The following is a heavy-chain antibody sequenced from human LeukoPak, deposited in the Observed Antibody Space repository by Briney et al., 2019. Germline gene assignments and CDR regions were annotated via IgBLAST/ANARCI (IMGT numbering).Heavy chain of an antibody. D-gene: IGHD3-10*01. Sequence: GGTLRLSCAASGFSFRSHGMNWVRQAPGKGLEWVSGISPRGDITYYKDSVRGRFTISRDNFKNTVSLQLNSLRAEDTAVYYCARGGVINSNNWFDPWGQGTLVTVSS. CDR2: ISPRGDIT. J-gene: IGHJ5*02. V-gene: IGHV3-23*01. CDR3: ARGGVINSNNWFDP. CDR1: GFSFRSHG.